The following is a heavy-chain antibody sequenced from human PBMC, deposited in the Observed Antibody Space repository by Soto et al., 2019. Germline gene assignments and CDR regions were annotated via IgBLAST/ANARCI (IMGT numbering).Heavy chain of an antibody. Sequence: SETLSLTCTVSGGSISSYYWSWIRQPPGKGLEWIGYIYYSGSTNYNPSLKSRVTISVDTSKNQFSLKLSSVTAADTAVYYCAKLKGTTPPYYYYYMDVWGKGTTVTVSS. CDR3: AKLKGTTPPYYYYYMDV. CDR1: GGSISSYY. V-gene: IGHV4-59*01. D-gene: IGHD1-26*01. CDR2: IYYSGST. J-gene: IGHJ6*03.